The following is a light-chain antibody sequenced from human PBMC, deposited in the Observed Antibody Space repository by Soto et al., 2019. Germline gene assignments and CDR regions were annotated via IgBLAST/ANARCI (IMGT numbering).Light chain of an antibody. CDR1: QSVRSY. CDR3: QQRSSWPPYT. Sequence: EIVLTQSPATLSLSPGERATLSCRASQSVRSYLAWYQQKPGQAPRLLISDASNRATGVPARFSGSGSGTDVTLTISSLEPEDVAVYYCQQRSSWPPYTFGQGTKLEIK. CDR2: DAS. V-gene: IGKV3-11*01. J-gene: IGKJ2*01.